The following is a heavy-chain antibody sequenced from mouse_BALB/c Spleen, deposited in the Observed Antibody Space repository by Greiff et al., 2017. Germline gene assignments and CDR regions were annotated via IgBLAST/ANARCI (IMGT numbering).Heavy chain of an antibody. CDR3: KSMSYGNGDY. Sequence: VQLKQSGAELVRSGASVKLSCTASGFNIKDYYMHWVKQRPEQGLEWIGWIDPENGDTEYAPKFQGKATMTADTSSNTAYLQLSSLTSEDTAVYYCKSMSYGNGDYWGQGTTLTVSS. V-gene: IGHV14-4*02. CDR2: IDPENGDT. J-gene: IGHJ2*01. D-gene: IGHD2-10*02. CDR1: GFNIKDYY.